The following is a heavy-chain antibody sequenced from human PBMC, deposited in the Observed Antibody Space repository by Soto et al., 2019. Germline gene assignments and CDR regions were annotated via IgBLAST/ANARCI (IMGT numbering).Heavy chain of an antibody. V-gene: IGHV3-23*01. Sequence: GGSLRLSCAASGFTFSSYAMSWVRQAPGKGLEWVSAISGSGGSTYYADSVKGRFTISRDNSKNTLYLQMNSLRAEDKAVYYCAKDQSFGITMIVVVTAYFQHWGQGTLVTVSS. CDR1: GFTFSSYA. CDR3: AKDQSFGITMIVVVTAYFQH. J-gene: IGHJ1*01. CDR2: ISGSGGST. D-gene: IGHD3-22*01.